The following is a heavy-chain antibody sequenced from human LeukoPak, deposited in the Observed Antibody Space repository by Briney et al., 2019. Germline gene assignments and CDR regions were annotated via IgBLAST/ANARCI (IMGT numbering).Heavy chain of an antibody. J-gene: IGHJ4*02. V-gene: IGHV3-23*01. CDR3: AEDRDNMYSSSWFAVFDY. Sequence: AGGSLRLSCAASGFTFSSYAMSWVRQAPGKGLEWVSAISGSGGSTYYADSVKGRFTISRDNSKNTLYLQMNSLRAEDTAVYYCAEDRDNMYSSSWFAVFDYWGQGTLVTVSS. D-gene: IGHD6-13*01. CDR2: ISGSGGST. CDR1: GFTFSSYA.